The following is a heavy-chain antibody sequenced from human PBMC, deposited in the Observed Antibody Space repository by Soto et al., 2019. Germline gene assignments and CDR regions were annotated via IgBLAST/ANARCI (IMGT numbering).Heavy chain of an antibody. Sequence: LSLSCAASGFIFSNHAISWVRQVPGKGLEWVSGISAGGNLIYYADSVRGRFTMSRDNSKNMLYLQMNSLRAEDTAVYFCAKDEGPYNWNDAFDIWGQGTMVTVSS. J-gene: IGHJ3*02. V-gene: IGHV3-23*01. CDR2: ISAGGNLI. CDR3: AKDEGPYNWNDAFDI. CDR1: GFIFSNHA. D-gene: IGHD1-1*01.